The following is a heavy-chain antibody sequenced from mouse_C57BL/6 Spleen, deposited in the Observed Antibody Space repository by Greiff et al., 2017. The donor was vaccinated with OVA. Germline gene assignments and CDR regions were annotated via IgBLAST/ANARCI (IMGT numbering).Heavy chain of an antibody. CDR2: IDPEDGET. Sequence: VQLQQSGAELVKPGASVKLSCTASGFNIKDYYMHWVKQRTEQGLEWIGRIDPEDGETKSAPKFQGKATITADTSSNTAYLQLSSLTSEDTAVYFCARDYDGWYAMDYWGPGTSVTVSS. CDR1: GFNIKDYY. CDR3: ARDYDGWYAMDY. D-gene: IGHD2-4*01. V-gene: IGHV14-2*01. J-gene: IGHJ4*01.